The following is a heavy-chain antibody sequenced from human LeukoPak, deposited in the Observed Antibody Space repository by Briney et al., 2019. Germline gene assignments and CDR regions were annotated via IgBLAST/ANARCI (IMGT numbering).Heavy chain of an antibody. Sequence: PGGSLRLSCAASGFTFSSYWMSWVRQAPGKGLEWVANIKQDGSEKYYVDSVKGRSTISRDNAKNSLYRQMNSLRAEDTAVYYCARDFCSSTSCYTRGLDYWGQGTLVTVSS. J-gene: IGHJ4*02. CDR2: IKQDGSEK. V-gene: IGHV3-7*01. CDR1: GFTFSSYW. CDR3: ARDFCSSTSCYTRGLDY. D-gene: IGHD2-2*02.